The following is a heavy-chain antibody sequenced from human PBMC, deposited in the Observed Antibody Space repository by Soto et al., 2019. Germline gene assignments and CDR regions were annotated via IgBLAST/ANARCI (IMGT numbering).Heavy chain of an antibody. Sequence: GGSLRLSCAASGVTFSSYAMSWVRQAPGKGLEWVSAISGSGGSTYYADSVKGRFTISRDNSKNTLYLQMNSLRAEDTAVYYCAKDRRIAFGGVIRNHNWFDPWGQGTLDTVSS. CDR1: GVTFSSYA. CDR3: AKDRRIAFGGVIRNHNWFDP. D-gene: IGHD3-16*01. V-gene: IGHV3-23*01. J-gene: IGHJ5*02. CDR2: ISGSGGST.